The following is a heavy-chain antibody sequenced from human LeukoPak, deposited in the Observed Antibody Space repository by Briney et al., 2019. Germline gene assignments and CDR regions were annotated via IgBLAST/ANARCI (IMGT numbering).Heavy chain of an antibody. V-gene: IGHV3-30*02. D-gene: IGHD6-13*01. Sequence: PGGSLRLSCAASGFTFSSYGMHWVRQAPGKGLEWVAFIRYDGSNKYYADSVKGRFTISRDNSKNTLYLQMNSLRAEDTAVYYCAKDPRAALLYYFDYWGQGTLVTVSS. CDR3: AKDPRAALLYYFDY. CDR2: IRYDGSNK. J-gene: IGHJ4*02. CDR1: GFTFSSYG.